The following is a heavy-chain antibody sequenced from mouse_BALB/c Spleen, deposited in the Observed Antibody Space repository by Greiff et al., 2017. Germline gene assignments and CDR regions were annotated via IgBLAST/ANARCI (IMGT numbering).Heavy chain of an antibody. D-gene: IGHD2-1*01. J-gene: IGHJ2*01. Sequence: EVQVVESGGGLVKPGGSLKLSCAASGFTFSSYAMSWVRQTPEKRLEWVASISSGGSTYYPDSVKGRFTISRDNARNILYLQMSSLRSEDTAMYYCARPLLPLYYFDYWGQGTTLTVSS. CDR1: GFTFSSYA. CDR3: ARPLLPLYYFDY. CDR2: ISSGGST. V-gene: IGHV5-6-5*01.